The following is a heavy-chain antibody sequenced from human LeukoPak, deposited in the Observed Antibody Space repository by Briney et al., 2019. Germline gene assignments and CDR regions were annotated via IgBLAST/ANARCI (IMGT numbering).Heavy chain of an antibody. V-gene: IGHV3-48*03. Sequence: GGSLRLSCAVSGFTFSSYEMNWVRQAPGKGLEWVSYISSRGTTIYYVDSVKGRFTISRDNAKNPLYLQMNSLRAEDTALYYCARVRSGLHMDVWGQGTTVTVSS. J-gene: IGHJ6*02. D-gene: IGHD2-15*01. CDR2: ISSRGTTI. CDR3: ARVRSGLHMDV. CDR1: GFTFSSYE.